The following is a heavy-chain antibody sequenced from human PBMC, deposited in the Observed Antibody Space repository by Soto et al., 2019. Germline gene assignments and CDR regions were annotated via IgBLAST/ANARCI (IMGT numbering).Heavy chain of an antibody. V-gene: IGHV3-48*02. CDR2: ISSSSRTI. CDR1: GFPFSSNS. CDR3: ARVIWSGHLTSDL. Sequence: EVQVVESGGALVQPGGSRRLSCAASGFPFSSNSMNWVRQAPGKGLEWISYISSSSRTIYADSVKGRFTISRDNAKNSLYLQMNSLRDEDTAVYYCARVIWSGHLTSDLWGQGTLVTVSS. J-gene: IGHJ5*02. D-gene: IGHD3-3*01.